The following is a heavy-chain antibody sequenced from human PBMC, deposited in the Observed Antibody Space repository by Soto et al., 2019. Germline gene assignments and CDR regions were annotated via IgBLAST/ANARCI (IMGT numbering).Heavy chain of an antibody. Sequence: EVQMLESGGGLVQAGGSLRLSCAASGCSFSSYALNWVRQAPGKGLEWVSTISGRGGRAYYADSVKGRFTISRDNSKNALYLQLVSLRAEDTAVYYCAKDRSQGAVAGTSDFDYWGQGTLVTVSS. CDR1: GCSFSSYA. CDR2: ISGRGGRA. D-gene: IGHD6-19*01. CDR3: AKDRSQGAVAGTSDFDY. J-gene: IGHJ4*02. V-gene: IGHV3-23*01.